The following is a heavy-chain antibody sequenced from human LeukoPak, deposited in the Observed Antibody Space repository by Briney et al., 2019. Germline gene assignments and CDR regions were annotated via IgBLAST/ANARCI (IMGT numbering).Heavy chain of an antibody. CDR2: IYYSGST. CDR1: GGSISSYY. V-gene: IGHV4-59*01. CDR3: ASVGDYGGNGDAFDI. D-gene: IGHD4-23*01. Sequence: SETLSLTCTVSGGSISSYYWSWIRQPPGKGLEWIGYIYYSGSTNYNPSLKSRVTISVYTSKNQFSLKLSSVTAADTAVYYCASVGDYGGNGDAFDIWGQGTMVTVSS. J-gene: IGHJ3*02.